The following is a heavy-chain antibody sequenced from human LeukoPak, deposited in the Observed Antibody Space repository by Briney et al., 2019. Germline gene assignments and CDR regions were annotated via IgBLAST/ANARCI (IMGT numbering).Heavy chain of an antibody. CDR3: APTTRARQGANWFDP. CDR1: GYSISSGYY. J-gene: IGHJ5*02. Sequence: SETLSLTCTVSGYSISSGYYWGWIRPPPGKGLEWIGSIYHSGSTYYNPSLKSRVTISVDTSKNQFSLKLSSVTAADTAVYYCAPTTRARQGANWFDPWGQGTLVTVSS. V-gene: IGHV4-38-2*02. CDR2: IYHSGST. D-gene: IGHD1-26*01.